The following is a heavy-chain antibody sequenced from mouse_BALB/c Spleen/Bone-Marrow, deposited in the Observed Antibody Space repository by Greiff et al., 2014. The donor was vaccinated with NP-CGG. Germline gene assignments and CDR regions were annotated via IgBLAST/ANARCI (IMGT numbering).Heavy chain of an antibody. J-gene: IGHJ3*01. CDR2: INPDSSTI. CDR1: GFDFSRYW. V-gene: IGHV4-1*02. CDR3: AGNGYYGWFAY. Sequence: VQLQQSGGGLVQPGGSLKLSCAASGFDFSRYWMTWVRQAPGKGLEWIGEINPDSSTINYTPSLKDKFIISRDNAKNTLYLQMSKVRSEDTALYYCAGNGYYGWFAYWGQGTLVTASA. D-gene: IGHD2-3*01.